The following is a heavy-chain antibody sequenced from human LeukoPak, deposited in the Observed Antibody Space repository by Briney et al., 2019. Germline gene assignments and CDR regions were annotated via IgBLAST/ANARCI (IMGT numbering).Heavy chain of an antibody. J-gene: IGHJ4*02. CDR1: GFNFSIYG. V-gene: IGHV3-30*03. CDR2: ISYDGRNK. Sequence: GRSLSLSCATSGFNFSIYGMHWVRQAPGKGLEWVAVISYDGRNKYYLDSVKCRFIISRDNSKNTLYLQMNSLRVEDTAMYYCTDFLTGWGQGTLVTVSS. D-gene: IGHD1-1*01. CDR3: TDFLTG.